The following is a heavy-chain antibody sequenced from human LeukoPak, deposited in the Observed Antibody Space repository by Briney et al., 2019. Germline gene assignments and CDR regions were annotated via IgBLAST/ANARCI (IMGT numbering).Heavy chain of an antibody. D-gene: IGHD3-10*01. Sequence: GGSLRLSCAASGFTVSNNYMSWVRQAPGKGLEWVSIIYSGGSTFYADSVKGRFTISRDNSKNTLYLQMNSLRAEDTAVYYCARFWFGELSFDYWGQGSLVTVSS. CDR2: IYSGGST. CDR1: GFTVSNNY. V-gene: IGHV3-53*01. CDR3: ARFWFGELSFDY. J-gene: IGHJ4*02.